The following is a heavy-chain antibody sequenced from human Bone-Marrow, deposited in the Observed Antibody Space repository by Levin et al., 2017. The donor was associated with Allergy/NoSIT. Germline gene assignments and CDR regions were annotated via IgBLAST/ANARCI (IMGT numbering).Heavy chain of an antibody. V-gene: IGHV5-51*01. CDR2: IFPGDSDT. Sequence: GESLKISCKGSGYTFSSNWIAWVRQVPGKGLEWMGIIFPGDSDTKYSPSFQGQVTISADNSINTAYLQWSSLKASDTAIYYCARVDSGYDWLWWFNPWGQGTRVTVSS. CDR3: ARVDSGYDWLWWFNP. J-gene: IGHJ5*02. D-gene: IGHD5-12*01. CDR1: GYTFSSNW.